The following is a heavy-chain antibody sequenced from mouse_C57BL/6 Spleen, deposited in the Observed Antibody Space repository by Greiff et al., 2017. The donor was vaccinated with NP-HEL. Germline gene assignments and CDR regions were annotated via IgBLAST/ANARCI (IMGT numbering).Heavy chain of an antibody. J-gene: IGHJ2*01. V-gene: IGHV1-64*01. CDR2: IHPNSGST. CDR1: GYTFTSYW. CDR3: AREGVTTVVAWNYFDY. D-gene: IGHD1-1*01. Sequence: QVQLQQPGAELVKPGASVKLSCKASGYTFTSYWMHWVKQRPGQGLEWIGMIHPNSGSTNYTEKFKSKATLTVDKSSSTAYMQLSSLTSEDSAVYYCAREGVTTVVAWNYFDYWGQGTTLTVSS.